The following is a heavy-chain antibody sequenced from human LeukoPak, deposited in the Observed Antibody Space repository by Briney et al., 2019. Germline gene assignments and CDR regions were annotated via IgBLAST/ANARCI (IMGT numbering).Heavy chain of an antibody. J-gene: IGHJ4*02. CDR1: GGSISSGGYS. CDR2: IYHSGST. CDR3: AWLVAATGNFDY. Sequence: SETLSLTCAVSGGSISSGGYSWSWIRQPPGKGLEWIGYIYHSGSTYYNPSLKSRVTISVNRSKNQFPLKLSSVTAAETAVYYCAWLVAATGNFDYWGQGTLVTVSS. V-gene: IGHV4-30-2*01. D-gene: IGHD6-13*01.